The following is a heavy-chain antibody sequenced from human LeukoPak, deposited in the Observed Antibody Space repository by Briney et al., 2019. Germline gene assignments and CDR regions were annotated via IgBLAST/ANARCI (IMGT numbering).Heavy chain of an antibody. CDR2: ISYDGSNK. Sequence: GGSLGLSCAASGFTFSSYGMHWVRQAPGKGLEWVAVISYDGSNKYYADSVKGRFTISRDNSKNTLYLQMNSLRAEDTAVYYCAKPYTAAGTAPDWFDPWGQGTLVTVSS. CDR3: AKPYTAAGTAPDWFDP. CDR1: GFTFSSYG. V-gene: IGHV3-30*18. D-gene: IGHD6-13*01. J-gene: IGHJ5*02.